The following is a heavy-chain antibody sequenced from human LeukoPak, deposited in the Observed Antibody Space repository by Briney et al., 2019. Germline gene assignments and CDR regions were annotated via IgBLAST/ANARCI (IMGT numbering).Heavy chain of an antibody. V-gene: IGHV4-61*02. D-gene: IGHD6-19*01. J-gene: IGHJ4*02. CDR1: GGSISSGDYY. CDR3: AREDSSGWPNRYYFDY. CDR2: IYTSGST. Sequence: SQTLSLTCTVSGGSISSGDYYWSWIRQPPGKGLEWIGRIYTSGSTNYNPSLKSRVTISVDTSKNQFSLKLSSVTAADTAVYYCAREDSSGWPNRYYFDYWGQGTLVTVSS.